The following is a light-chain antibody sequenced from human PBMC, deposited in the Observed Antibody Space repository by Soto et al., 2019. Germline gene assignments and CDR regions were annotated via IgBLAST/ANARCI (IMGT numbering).Light chain of an antibody. V-gene: IGKV3-11*01. Sequence: EIVLTQSPATLSLSPGERATLSCRASQSVSSYLAWYQQKPGQAPRLLIYETSNRATGIPARFSGSGSGTDFTLTISSLEPEDFAVYYCQQRSNWPHAAFGPGTKVDIK. CDR1: QSVSSY. J-gene: IGKJ3*01. CDR3: QQRSNWPHAA. CDR2: ETS.